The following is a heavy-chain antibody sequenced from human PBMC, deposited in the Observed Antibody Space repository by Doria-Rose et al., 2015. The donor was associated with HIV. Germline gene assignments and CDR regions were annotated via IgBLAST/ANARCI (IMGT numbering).Heavy chain of an antibody. Sequence: VQLTESGPGLVKPSETLSLTCSVSGASVSSRGYYWNWIRQVPGKGLESLGYTYYTGTSDYSPSLKSRLNMAVDTSKNQFSLKLSFMTVADTAVYYCARMGSYRELDYWGQGARGIGSA. CDR1: GASVSSRGYY. CDR3: ARMGSYRELDY. V-gene: IGHV4-31*03. J-gene: IGHJ4*02. D-gene: IGHD3-16*01. CDR2: TYYTGTS.